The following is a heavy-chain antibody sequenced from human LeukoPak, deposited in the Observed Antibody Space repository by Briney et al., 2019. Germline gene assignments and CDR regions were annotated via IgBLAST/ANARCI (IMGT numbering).Heavy chain of an antibody. J-gene: IGHJ4*02. D-gene: IGHD3-22*01. V-gene: IGHV3-21*01. Sequence: PGGSLRLSCAASGFTFSSYSMNWVRQAPGKGLEWVSSISSSSSYIYYADSVKGRFTISRDNAKNSLYLQMNSLRAEDTAVYYCARNYDSSGPFDYWGQGTLVTVPS. CDR3: ARNYDSSGPFDY. CDR2: ISSSSSYI. CDR1: GFTFSSYS.